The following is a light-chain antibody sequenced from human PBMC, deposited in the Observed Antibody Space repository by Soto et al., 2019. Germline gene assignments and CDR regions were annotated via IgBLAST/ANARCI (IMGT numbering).Light chain of an antibody. J-gene: IGKJ1*01. V-gene: IGKV3-20*01. CDR2: DAS. CDR1: QSVSSSP. CDR3: QQYDSSPRT. Sequence: EIVLTQSPGTLSLSPGERATLSCRASQSVSSSPLAWYQQKPGQAPRLLIYDASSRATGIPDRFSGSGSGTDFTLTISRLEPKDFAVYYCQQYDSSPRTFGQGTKVDIK.